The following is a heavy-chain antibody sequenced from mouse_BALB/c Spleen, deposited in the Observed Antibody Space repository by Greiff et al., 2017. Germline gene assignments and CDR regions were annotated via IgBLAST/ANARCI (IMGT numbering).Heavy chain of an antibody. D-gene: IGHD2-10*02. CDR2: IYPGNSDT. CDR3: TRREYCNYEDYAMDD. CDR1: GYSFTSYW. J-gene: IGHJ4*01. V-gene: IGHV1-5*01. Sequence: VQLQQSGTVLARPGASVKMSCKASGYSFTSYWMHWVKQRPGQGLEWIGAIYPGNSDTSYNQKFKGKAKLTAVTSASTAYMELSSLTNEDSAVYYCTRREYCNYEDYAMDDWGPGTSVTVSS.